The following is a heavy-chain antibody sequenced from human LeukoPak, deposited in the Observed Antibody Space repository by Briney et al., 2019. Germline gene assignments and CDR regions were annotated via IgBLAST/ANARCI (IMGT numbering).Heavy chain of an antibody. V-gene: IGHV3-66*01. Sequence: GGPLTLFCAASGFTDSSKHMSCVRQTPGMGVVWFSVIYSGCTTNYADYVTRRVTISRDNSKNTLYLQMNSLRGEDTAVYYCARGAITMVGAWEFDSWGQGTRVTVSS. CDR1: GFTDSSKH. CDR2: IYSGCTT. J-gene: IGHJ4*02. CDR3: ARGAITMVGAWEFDS. D-gene: IGHD3-10*01.